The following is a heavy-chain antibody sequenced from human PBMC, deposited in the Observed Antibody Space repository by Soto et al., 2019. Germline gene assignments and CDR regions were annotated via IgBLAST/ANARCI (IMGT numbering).Heavy chain of an antibody. CDR2: IYYSGST. Sequence: QVQLQESGPGLVKHSETLSLTCTVSGGSISSYCWSWIREPPGKGLEWIGYIYYSGSTNYNPSLKSRVTIAVDTSKNQFSLKLSSVTAADTAVYYCARDRADDYGYYDYYYYGMDVWGQGTTVTVS. V-gene: IGHV4-59*01. CDR3: ARDRADDYGYYDYYYYGMDV. D-gene: IGHD4-17*01. J-gene: IGHJ6*02. CDR1: GGSISSYC.